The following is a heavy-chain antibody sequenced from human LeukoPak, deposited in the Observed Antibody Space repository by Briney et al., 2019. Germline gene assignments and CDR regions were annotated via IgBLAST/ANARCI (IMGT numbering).Heavy chain of an antibody. CDR3: AKAPIVGAYYFDY. Sequence: PGGSLRLSCEASGFTFTTYAMHWVRQAPGKGLEWVAFIRYDGSNKYYADSVKGRFTISRDNSKNTLYLQMNSLRAEDTAVYYCAKAPIVGAYYFDYWGQGTLVTVSS. D-gene: IGHD1-26*01. CDR1: GFTFTTYA. V-gene: IGHV3-30*02. CDR2: IRYDGSNK. J-gene: IGHJ4*02.